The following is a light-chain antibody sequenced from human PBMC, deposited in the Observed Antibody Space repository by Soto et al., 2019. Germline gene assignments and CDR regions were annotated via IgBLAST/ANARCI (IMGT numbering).Light chain of an antibody. CDR1: QAVNTR. V-gene: IGKV3-11*01. CDR3: HQRKSWPRT. Sequence: EIVFTHSPATLSSFPVDRVTLSCRASQAVNTRLAWYQHKPGQAPRLLIYLTSNRAAGIPARFSGSGSGTDFTLTISDVEPEDFAVYYCHQRKSWPRTFGQGTKVDIK. CDR2: LTS. J-gene: IGKJ1*01.